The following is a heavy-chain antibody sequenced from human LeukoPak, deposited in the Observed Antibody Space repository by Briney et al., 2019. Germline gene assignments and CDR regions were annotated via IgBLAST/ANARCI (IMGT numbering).Heavy chain of an antibody. D-gene: IGHD3-10*01. V-gene: IGHV3-23*01. CDR3: AKDGRTYYYGSGSYFGWFDP. J-gene: IGHJ5*02. CDR1: GFTFSSYG. CDR2: MSGSGDIT. Sequence: ESGRSLRLSCAASGFTFSSYGMSWARQAPGEGLECLPSMSGSGDITYSADSVKGRFTISTENSKNTVYLQMNSLRVEDTAVYYYAKDGRTYYYGSGSYFGWFDPWGQGTLVTVSS.